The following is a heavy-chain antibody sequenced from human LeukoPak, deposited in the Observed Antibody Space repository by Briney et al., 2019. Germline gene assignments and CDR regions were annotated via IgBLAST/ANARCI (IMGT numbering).Heavy chain of an antibody. CDR2: ISGYNGNT. CDR3: ARAGYDILTLAPDPANDY. V-gene: IGHV1-18*01. D-gene: IGHD3-9*01. CDR1: GYTFTRYG. J-gene: IGHJ4*02. Sequence: GASVKVSCKASGYTFTRYGISWVRQAPGQGLEWMGWISGYNGNTKYAQKFQGRGTMTTDTSTCTASMELRSLRSDDTAVYYCARAGYDILTLAPDPANDYWGQGILVTVSS.